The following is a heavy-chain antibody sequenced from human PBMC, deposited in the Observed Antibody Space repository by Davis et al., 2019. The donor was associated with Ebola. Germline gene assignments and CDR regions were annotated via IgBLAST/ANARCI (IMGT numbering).Heavy chain of an antibody. CDR3: ARDESITVAGPRGWFDS. Sequence: GGSLRLSCAASGFTFSNYGMHWVRQAPGKGLEWVAVISNDGSNKYYADSVKGRSTISRDNPKNTLHLQMNSLRAEDTAVYYCARDESITVAGPRGWFDSWGQGTLVTVSS. J-gene: IGHJ5*01. CDR2: ISNDGSNK. CDR1: GFTFSNYG. V-gene: IGHV3-30*03. D-gene: IGHD6-19*01.